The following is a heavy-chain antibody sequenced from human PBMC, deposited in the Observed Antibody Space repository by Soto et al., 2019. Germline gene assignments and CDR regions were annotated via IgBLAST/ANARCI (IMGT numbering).Heavy chain of an antibody. Sequence: EVQLVESGGGLVQPGGSLRLSYAASGFTFSSYWMHWVRQAPGKGLVWVSRINSDGSSTSYADSVKGRFTISRDSAKNTLYLQMNSLRADDTAVYYCARGGYYYDSSGFDYWGQGTLVTVSS. V-gene: IGHV3-74*01. CDR2: INSDGSST. J-gene: IGHJ4*02. D-gene: IGHD3-22*01. CDR3: ARGGYYYDSSGFDY. CDR1: GFTFSSYW.